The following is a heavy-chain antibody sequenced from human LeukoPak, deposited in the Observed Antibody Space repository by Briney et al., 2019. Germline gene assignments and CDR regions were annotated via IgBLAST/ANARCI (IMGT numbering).Heavy chain of an antibody. CDR3: ARDTRDYYYYYGMDV. Sequence: SETLSLTCTVSGGSISSYYWSWIRQPPGKGLEWIGYIYYSGSTNYNPSLKSRVTISVDTSKNQFSLKLSSVTAADTAVYYCARDTRDYYYYYGMDVWGKGTTVTVSS. J-gene: IGHJ6*04. CDR2: IYYSGST. V-gene: IGHV4-59*01. D-gene: IGHD2-15*01. CDR1: GGSISSYY.